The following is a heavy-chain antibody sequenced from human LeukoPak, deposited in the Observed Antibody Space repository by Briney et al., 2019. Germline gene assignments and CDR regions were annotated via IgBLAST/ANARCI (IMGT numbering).Heavy chain of an antibody. V-gene: IGHV3-20*04. CDR2: INWNGGST. J-gene: IGHJ4*02. Sequence: GGSLRLSCAASGFTFDDYGMSWVRQAPGKGLEWVSGINWNGGSTGYADSVKGRFTISRDNAKDPLYLQMNSLRAEDTAVYYCARVRSGYSHENYFDYWGQGTLVTVSS. CDR1: GFTFDDYG. CDR3: ARVRSGYSHENYFDY. D-gene: IGHD5-18*01.